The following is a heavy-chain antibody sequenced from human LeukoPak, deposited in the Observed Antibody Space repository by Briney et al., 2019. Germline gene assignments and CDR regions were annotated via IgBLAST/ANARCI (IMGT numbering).Heavy chain of an antibody. J-gene: IGHJ5*02. V-gene: IGHV1-2*02. CDR3: GRGNKSFDP. Sequence: GASVKVSCRASGYSLIVYYMHWIRQAPGQGLEWMGWINPRSGETKYAQKFQGRVTMTKDTSTNAAYMELNKLTSDDTAVYYCGRGNKSFDPWGQGTLVTVSS. CDR2: INPRSGET. CDR1: GYSLIVYY.